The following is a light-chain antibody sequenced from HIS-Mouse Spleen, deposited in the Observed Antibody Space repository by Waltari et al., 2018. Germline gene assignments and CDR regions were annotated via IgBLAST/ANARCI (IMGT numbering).Light chain of an antibody. CDR1: SSDVGSYNL. V-gene: IGLV2-23*01. Sequence: QSALTQPASVSGSPGQSITISCPGTSSDVGSYNLVSWYQQHPGKAPKLRIYEGSKRPSRVSNRFSGSKSGNTASLTISGLQAEDEADYYCCSYAGSSTWVFGGGTKLTVL. CDR3: CSYAGSSTWV. J-gene: IGLJ3*02. CDR2: EGS.